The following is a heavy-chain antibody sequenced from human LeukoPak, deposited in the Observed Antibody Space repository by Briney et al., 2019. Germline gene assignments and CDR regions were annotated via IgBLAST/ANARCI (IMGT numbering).Heavy chain of an antibody. Sequence: SGGSLRLSCAASRFTFSSEAMGWVRQAPGKGLEWVSIIYSGGNTYYADSVKGRFTISRDNSQNTLYLQMNSLRAEDTAVYYCARDQKYSSGWYIGYFDYWGQGTLVTVSS. CDR3: ARDQKYSSGWYIGYFDY. J-gene: IGHJ4*02. D-gene: IGHD6-19*01. CDR1: RFTFSSEA. V-gene: IGHV3-66*01. CDR2: IYSGGNT.